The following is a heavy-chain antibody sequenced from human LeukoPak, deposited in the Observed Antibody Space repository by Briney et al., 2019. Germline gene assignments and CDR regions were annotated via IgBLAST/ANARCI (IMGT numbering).Heavy chain of an antibody. CDR1: GFTFNSNG. CDR3: AKDVRLYYFDY. J-gene: IGHJ4*02. Sequence: GGSLRLSCAASGFTFNSNGMSWVRQAPGKGLEWVSTIGGIGGATYYADSMKGRFTISRDNPKNTVYLQMNSLRADDTAVYYCAKDVRLYYFDYWGQGTLVTVSS. CDR2: IGGIGGAT. V-gene: IGHV3-23*01.